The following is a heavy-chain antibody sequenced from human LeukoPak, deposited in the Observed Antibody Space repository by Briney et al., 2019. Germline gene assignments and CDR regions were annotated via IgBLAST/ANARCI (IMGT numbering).Heavy chain of an antibody. J-gene: IGHJ4*02. V-gene: IGHV4-34*01. CDR3: ARGGAVAKIDY. CDR2: INHSGST. CDR1: GFTFSSYA. D-gene: IGHD6-19*01. Sequence: GSLRLSCAASGFTFSSYAMSWVRQAPGKGLEWIGEINHSGSTNYNPSLKSRVTISVDTSKNQFSLKLSSVTAADTAVYYCARGGAVAKIDYWGQGTLVTVSS.